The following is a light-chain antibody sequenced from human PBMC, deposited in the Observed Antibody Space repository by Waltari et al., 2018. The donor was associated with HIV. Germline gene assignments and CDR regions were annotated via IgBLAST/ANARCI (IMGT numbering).Light chain of an antibody. CDR1: PSNTGRNT. Sequence: QSVLTQPPSASGTPEQRVTISCSGSPSNTGRNTVSWFQQFPGTAPKVRIYGKNQRPSGVPDRFSGSKSGTSASLAISGLQSEDEADYYCASWDDSLNGPVFGGGTKLTVV. CDR2: GKN. V-gene: IGLV1-44*01. J-gene: IGLJ2*01. CDR3: ASWDDSLNGPV.